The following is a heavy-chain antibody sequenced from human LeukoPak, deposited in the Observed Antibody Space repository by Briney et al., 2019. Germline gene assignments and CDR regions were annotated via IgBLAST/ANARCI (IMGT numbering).Heavy chain of an antibody. V-gene: IGHV3-23*01. J-gene: IGHJ4*02. D-gene: IGHD6-19*01. Sequence: GGSLRLSCAASGFTFSSYSMNWVRQAPGKGLEWVAAISGSGDTPYYADSVKGRFTISRGNSRNTLYLQMNSLRAEDTAVYYCAKGGGWLYYFDYWGQGTLVTVSS. CDR2: ISGSGDTP. CDR3: AKGGGWLYYFDY. CDR1: GFTFSSYS.